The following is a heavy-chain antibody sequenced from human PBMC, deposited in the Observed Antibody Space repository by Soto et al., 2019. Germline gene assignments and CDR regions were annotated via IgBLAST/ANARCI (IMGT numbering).Heavy chain of an antibody. CDR2: IYYSGST. CDR1: GGSISSYY. CDR3: ARESRSGCGGDCYSLDY. Sequence: QVQLQESGPGLVKPSETLSLTCTVSGGSISSYYWSWIRQPPGKGLEWIGYIYYSGSTNYNPSLKSRVTISVDTSKNQFSLKLSSVTAADTAVYYCARESRSGCGGDCYSLDYWGQGPLVTVSS. V-gene: IGHV4-59*01. D-gene: IGHD2-21*02. J-gene: IGHJ4*02.